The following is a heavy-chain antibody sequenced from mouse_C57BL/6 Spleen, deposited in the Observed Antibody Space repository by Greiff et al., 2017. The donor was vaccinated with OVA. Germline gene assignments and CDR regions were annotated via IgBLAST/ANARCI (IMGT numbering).Heavy chain of an antibody. J-gene: IGHJ4*01. Sequence: VQGVESGAELARPGASVKLSCKASGYTFTSYGISWVKQRTGQGLEWIGEIYPRSGNTYYNEKFKGKATLTADKSSSTAYMELRSLTSEDSAVYFCASITRDYYAMDYWGQGTSVTVSS. CDR3: ASITRDYYAMDY. CDR1: GYTFTSYG. CDR2: IYPRSGNT. V-gene: IGHV1-81*01. D-gene: IGHD1-1*01.